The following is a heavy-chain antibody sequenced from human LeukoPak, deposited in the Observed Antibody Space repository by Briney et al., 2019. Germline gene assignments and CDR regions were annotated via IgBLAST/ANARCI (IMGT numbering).Heavy chain of an antibody. CDR1: GFTFSSYA. V-gene: IGHV3-21*01. Sequence: GGSLRLSCAASGFTFSSYAMSWVRQAPGKGLEWVSSISGSSSYIYYADSVKGRFTISRHNAKNSLYLQMNSLRAEDTAVYYCARVPAGVIGMKDAFDIWGQGTMVTVSS. D-gene: IGHD3-16*02. J-gene: IGHJ3*02. CDR2: ISGSSSYI. CDR3: ARVPAGVIGMKDAFDI.